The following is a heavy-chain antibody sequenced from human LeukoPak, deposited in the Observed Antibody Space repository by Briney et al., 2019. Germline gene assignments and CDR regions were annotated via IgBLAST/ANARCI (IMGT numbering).Heavy chain of an antibody. CDR1: GFTFSSYA. Sequence: PGGSLRLSCAASGFTFSSYAMSWVRQAPGKGLEWVSAISGSGGSTYYADSVKGRFTISRDNSKNTLYLQMNSLRAEDTAVYYCARLSGNSRDEDYWGQGTLVTVSS. V-gene: IGHV3-23*01. CDR3: ARLSGNSRDEDY. CDR2: ISGSGGST. J-gene: IGHJ4*02. D-gene: IGHD5-24*01.